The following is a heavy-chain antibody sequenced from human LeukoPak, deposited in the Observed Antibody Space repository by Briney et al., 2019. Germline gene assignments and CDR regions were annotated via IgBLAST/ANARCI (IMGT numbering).Heavy chain of an antibody. V-gene: IGHV3-74*01. CDR3: ARIKALVAATAEGTFDY. CDR2: INNDGSTT. J-gene: IGHJ4*02. CDR1: GFPFSTYW. Sequence: HPGGSLRLSCVASGFPFSTYWMHWVRQVPGKGLVWVSRINNDGSTTTYADSVKGRFTISRDNAKNTLYLQMNSLRAEDTAVYYCARIKALVAATAEGTFDYWGQGTLVAVSS. D-gene: IGHD1-26*01.